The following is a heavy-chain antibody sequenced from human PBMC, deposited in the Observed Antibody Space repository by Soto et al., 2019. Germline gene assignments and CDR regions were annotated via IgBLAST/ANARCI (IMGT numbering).Heavy chain of an antibody. D-gene: IGHD5-18*01. CDR3: ARLLESNRAMAYYYGMDV. V-gene: IGHV5-51*01. Sequence: GESLKISCNGSGYGFTNYWIGWVRQMPGKGLEWMGIIYPVDSYTRYSPSFQGQVTISADKSISTAYLQWSSLKASDTAIYYCARLLESNRAMAYYYGMDVWGQGTTVTVSS. CDR1: GYGFTNYW. J-gene: IGHJ6*02. CDR2: IYPVDSYT.